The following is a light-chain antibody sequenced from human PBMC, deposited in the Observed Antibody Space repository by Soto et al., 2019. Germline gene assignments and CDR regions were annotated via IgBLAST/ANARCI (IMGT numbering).Light chain of an antibody. Sequence: DIQMTQSPSTLSASVGDRVTITCRASQTISNLLAWYQQTPGKAPKLLIYKTSTLESGVPSRFSGSGTETEFTLTISSLQPDDFATYYCQHYNSYSSFGGGPKVEIK. J-gene: IGKJ4*02. V-gene: IGKV1-5*03. CDR1: QTISNL. CDR3: QHYNSYSS. CDR2: KTS.